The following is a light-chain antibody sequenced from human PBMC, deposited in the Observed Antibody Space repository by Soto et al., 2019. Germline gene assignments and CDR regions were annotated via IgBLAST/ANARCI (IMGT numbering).Light chain of an antibody. CDR1: QSLSSGY. CDR3: QQHDTSPRT. J-gene: IGKJ1*01. Sequence: EIVLTQSPGTLSLSPGERATLSCRASQSLSSGYLAWYQQKPGQAPRILIYAASSRATGIPDRFSGSGSGTDFSLTINRLEPEDSAVYYCQQHDTSPRTFGQGTKVDIK. CDR2: AAS. V-gene: IGKV3-20*01.